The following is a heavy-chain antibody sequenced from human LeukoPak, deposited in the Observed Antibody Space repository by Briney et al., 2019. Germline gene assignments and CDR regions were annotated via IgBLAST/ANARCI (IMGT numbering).Heavy chain of an antibody. CDR2: INAYNGNT. CDR3: ARLLANCSGTSCYAY. V-gene: IGHV1-18*01. J-gene: IGHJ4*02. Sequence: ASVKVSCKASGYTFTSYGISWVRQAPGQGLEWMGWINAYNGNTNYAQKLQGRVTMTTDTSTSTAYMELRSLRSDDTAVYYCARLLANCSGTSCYAYWGQGTLVTVSS. CDR1: GYTFTSYG. D-gene: IGHD2-2*01.